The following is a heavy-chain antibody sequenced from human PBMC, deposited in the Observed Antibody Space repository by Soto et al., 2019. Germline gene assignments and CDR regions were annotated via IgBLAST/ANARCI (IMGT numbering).Heavy chain of an antibody. CDR2: IWYDGSNK. J-gene: IGHJ4*02. V-gene: IGHV3-33*01. D-gene: IGHD3-10*01. CDR3: ASEDYGSGSFDY. Sequence: QVQLVESGGGVVQPGRSLRLSCAASEFTFSSYGMHWVRQAPGKGLEWVAVIWYDGSNKYYADSVKGRFTNSRDNSKNTLYLQMNSLRAEDTAVYYCASEDYGSGSFDYWGQGTLVTVSS. CDR1: EFTFSSYG.